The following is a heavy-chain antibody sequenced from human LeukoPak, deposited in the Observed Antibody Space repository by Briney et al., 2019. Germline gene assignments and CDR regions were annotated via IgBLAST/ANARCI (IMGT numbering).Heavy chain of an antibody. CDR1: GFNFDDYT. J-gene: IGHJ4*02. CDR3: AKEGTGELWGYFDY. Sequence: GGSLRLSCAASGFNFDDYTMHWVRQAPGKGLEWVSLISWDGGSTYYADSVKGRFSISRDNSKNSLYLQMNSLRTEDTALYYCAKEGTGELWGYFDYWGQGTLVTVSS. CDR2: ISWDGGST. D-gene: IGHD3-10*01. V-gene: IGHV3-43*01.